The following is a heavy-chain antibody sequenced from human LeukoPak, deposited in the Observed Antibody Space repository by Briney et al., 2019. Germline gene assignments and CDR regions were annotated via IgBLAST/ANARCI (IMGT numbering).Heavy chain of an antibody. CDR3: AREREYCSGGSCYPNWYFDL. Sequence: PGGSLRLSCAASGFTVGSNYMSWVRQAPGEGLAWVSIIYTRGSTYYADSVKGRFTISRDSSKNTLYLHTNSLRAEDTAVYYCAREREYCSGGSCYPNWYFDLWGRGTLVTVSS. CDR2: IYTRGST. D-gene: IGHD2-15*01. V-gene: IGHV3-53*01. CDR1: GFTVGSNY. J-gene: IGHJ2*01.